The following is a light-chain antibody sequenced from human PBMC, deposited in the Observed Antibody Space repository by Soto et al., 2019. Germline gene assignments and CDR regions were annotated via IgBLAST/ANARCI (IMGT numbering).Light chain of an antibody. J-gene: IGKJ5*01. V-gene: IGKV3-11*01. CDR3: QQRSNWPPIT. CDR2: DAS. CDR1: QSVNIY. Sequence: EIVLTQSPATLSLSPGERATLSCRASQSVNIYLAWYQQKPGQAPRLLIYDASNRATGIPARFSGRGSGTDFPLTISSLEPEDFAVYYCQQRSNWPPITFGQGTRLEIK.